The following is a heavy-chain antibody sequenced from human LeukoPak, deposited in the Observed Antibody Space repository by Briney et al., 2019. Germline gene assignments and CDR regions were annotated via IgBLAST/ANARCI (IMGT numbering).Heavy chain of an antibody. D-gene: IGHD4-17*01. V-gene: IGHV4-34*01. CDR3: ARDLTLRSGYFDY. J-gene: IGHJ4*02. CDR2: INHSGST. CDR1: GGSISSYY. Sequence: SETLSLTCTVSGGSISSYYWSWIRQPPGKGLEWIGEINHSGSTNYNPSLKSRVTISVDTSKNQFSLKLSSVTAADTAVYYCARDLTLRSGYFDYWGQGTLVTVSS.